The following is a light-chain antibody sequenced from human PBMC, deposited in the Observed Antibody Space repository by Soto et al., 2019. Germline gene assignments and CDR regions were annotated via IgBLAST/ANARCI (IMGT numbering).Light chain of an antibody. J-gene: IGLJ2*01. CDR1: PSNIGSNT. CDR3: AVWDDSLSGVL. CDR2: GSY. V-gene: IGLV1-44*01. Sequence: QSVLTQPPSASGTPGQRITISCSESPSNIGSNTVTWYHQLPGTAPKLLIYGSYRRPSGVPDRFSGSRSGTSASLAISGLQSEDEADYYCAVWDDSLSGVLFGGGTKLTVL.